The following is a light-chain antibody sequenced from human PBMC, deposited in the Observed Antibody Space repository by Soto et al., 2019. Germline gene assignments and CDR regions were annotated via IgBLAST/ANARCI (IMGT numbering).Light chain of an antibody. V-gene: IGLV4-69*01. CDR1: SGHNNYA. CDR3: QTWGTGIWV. Sequence: QLVLTQSPSASASLGASVKLTCTLSSGHNNYAIAWLQQQPEKGPRYLMKVNSDGSHGKGDGIPDRFSGSSSGAERYLSISSLRSEDEADYYCQTWGTGIWVFGGGTKLTVL. CDR2: VNSDGSH. J-gene: IGLJ3*02.